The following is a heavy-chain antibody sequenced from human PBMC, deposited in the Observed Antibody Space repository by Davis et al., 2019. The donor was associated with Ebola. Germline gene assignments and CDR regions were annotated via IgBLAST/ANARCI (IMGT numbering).Heavy chain of an antibody. CDR2: INDSGGKT. D-gene: IGHD4-17*01. CDR1: GFTFSNYA. Sequence: GGSLRLSCAASGFTFSNYALSWVRQTPGKGLGWVSGINDSGGKTYYADSVKGRFTISRDNAKNTLYLQMNSLRAEDTAVYYCARARSYDYGDWGEFDYWGQGTLVTVSS. J-gene: IGHJ4*02. V-gene: IGHV3-23*01. CDR3: ARARSYDYGDWGEFDY.